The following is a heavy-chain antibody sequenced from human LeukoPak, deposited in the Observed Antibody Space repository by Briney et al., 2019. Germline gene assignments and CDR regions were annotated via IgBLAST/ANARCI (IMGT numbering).Heavy chain of an antibody. CDR3: RAVVVAAAVVYYFDY. V-gene: IGHV3-23*01. D-gene: IGHD2-15*01. CDR1: GFTFSRHA. CDR2: ISGGSAST. Sequence: GGSLRLFCAASGFTFSRHAISGLRHAPGKGLEWVSAISGGSASTYYADSVKGRFTISRDNSKNTLYLQMNSLRAEDTAVYYCRAVVVAAAVVYYFDYWGQGTLVTVSS. J-gene: IGHJ4*02.